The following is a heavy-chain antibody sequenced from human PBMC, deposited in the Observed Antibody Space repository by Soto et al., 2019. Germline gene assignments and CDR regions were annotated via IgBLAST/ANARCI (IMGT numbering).Heavy chain of an antibody. D-gene: IGHD3-3*01. CDR1: GYTFTSYD. CDR2: MNPNSGNT. CDR3: ASSSLQIFGVVIMGAFDI. Sequence: ASMKVSCKASGYTFTSYDINWVRQATGQGLEWMGWMNPNSGNTGYAQKFQGRVTMTRNTSISTAYMELSSLRSEDTAVYYCASSSLQIFGVVIMGAFDIWGQGTMVTVSS. J-gene: IGHJ3*02. V-gene: IGHV1-8*01.